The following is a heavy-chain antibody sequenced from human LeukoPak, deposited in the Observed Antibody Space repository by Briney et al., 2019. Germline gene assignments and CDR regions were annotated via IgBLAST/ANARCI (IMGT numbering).Heavy chain of an antibody. CDR1: GFTFSDYY. J-gene: IGHJ4*02. Sequence: GGSLRLSCAASGFTFSDYYMSWIRQAPGKGLEWVSYISSSGSTIYYADSVKGRFTISRDNAKNSLYLQMNSLRAEDTAVYYCARDPGYCSSTSCSFDYWGQGTLVTVSS. V-gene: IGHV3-11*01. CDR2: ISSSGSTI. D-gene: IGHD2-2*01. CDR3: ARDPGYCSSTSCSFDY.